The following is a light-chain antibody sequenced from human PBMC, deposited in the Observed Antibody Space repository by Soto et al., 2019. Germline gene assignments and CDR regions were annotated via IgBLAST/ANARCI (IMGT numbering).Light chain of an antibody. CDR3: SSYTSSGTYV. CDR1: SSDVGNYKY. Sequence: LTQPASVSGSPGQSITISCTGTSSDVGNYKYVSWYQQHPGKAPKLMIYEVSNRPSGVSNSFSGSKSGNTASLPISGLQAEDETAYYCSSYTSSGTYVFGNGTKVTVL. CDR2: EVS. V-gene: IGLV2-14*01. J-gene: IGLJ1*01.